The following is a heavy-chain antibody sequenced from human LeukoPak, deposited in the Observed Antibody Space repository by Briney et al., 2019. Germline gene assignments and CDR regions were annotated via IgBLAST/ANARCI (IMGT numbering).Heavy chain of an antibody. CDR1: GGSFSGYY. CDR3: ARIGRTYYDFWSGYFNGWFDP. Sequence: PSETLSLTCAVYGGSFSGYYWSWIRQPPGKGLEWIGEINHSGSTNYNPSLKSRVTISVDTSKNQFSLKLSSVTAADTAAYYCARIGRTYYDFWSGYFNGWFDPWGQGTLVTVSS. D-gene: IGHD3-3*01. V-gene: IGHV4-34*01. J-gene: IGHJ5*02. CDR2: INHSGST.